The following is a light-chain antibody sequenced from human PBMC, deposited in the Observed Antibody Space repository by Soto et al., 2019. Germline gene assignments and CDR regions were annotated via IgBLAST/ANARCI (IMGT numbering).Light chain of an antibody. Sequence: EIVLTQSPGTLSLSPGERATISCRASHTISSSYLAWYQQKPGQAPRLLMYGISRRATGIPDRFSGSGSGTDFTLTNSRLEPEDFAAYYCQQYVTSSPRTFGQGTKVEIK. CDR2: GIS. CDR1: HTISSSY. CDR3: QQYVTSSPRT. V-gene: IGKV3-20*01. J-gene: IGKJ1*01.